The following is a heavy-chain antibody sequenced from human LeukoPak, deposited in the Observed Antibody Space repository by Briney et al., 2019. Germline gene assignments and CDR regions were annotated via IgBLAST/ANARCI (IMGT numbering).Heavy chain of an antibody. CDR2: INHSGST. CDR1: GGSFRGYY. Sequence: PSETLSLTCAVYGGSFRGYYWSWLRQPPGKGLEWIGEINHSGSTNYNPSLKSRVTISVDTSKNQFNLKLSSVTAADTAVYYCARGQVTAKFALFDYWGQGTLVTVSS. CDR3: ARGQVTAKFALFDY. J-gene: IGHJ4*02. V-gene: IGHV4-34*01. D-gene: IGHD2-21*02.